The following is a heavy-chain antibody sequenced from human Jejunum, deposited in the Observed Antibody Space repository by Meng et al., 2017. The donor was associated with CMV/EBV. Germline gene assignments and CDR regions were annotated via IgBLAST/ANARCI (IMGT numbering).Heavy chain of an antibody. CDR3: AREGGWNYFDY. D-gene: IGHD6-19*01. CDR1: GDSVSSNRGA. V-gene: IGHV6-1*01. CDR2: TYYRSKWYS. Sequence: QEQLKQSVHGLVTLSETFSLTCASSGDSVSSNRGAWYWISQSPSRGLEWLGRTYYRSKWYSEYAPSVKSRIVINPDTSKNQFSLQVNSVTPEDTAVYYCAREGGWNYFDYWGQGALVTVSS. J-gene: IGHJ4*02.